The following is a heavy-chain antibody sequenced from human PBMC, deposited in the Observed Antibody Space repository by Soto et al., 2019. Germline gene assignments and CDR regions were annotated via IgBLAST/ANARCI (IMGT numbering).Heavy chain of an antibody. D-gene: IGHD2-8*02. J-gene: IGHJ4*02. CDR1: GGSINSGGYY. CDR3: ARDKITGLFDY. V-gene: IGHV4-31*03. Sequence: PSETLSLTCTVSGGSINSGGYYWSWIRQHPGKGLEWIGYIYYSGSTFYNPSLRSRVTVSVDTSKNQFSLKLTSVTAADTAVYYCARDKITGLFDYWGQGTLVTVSS. CDR2: IYYSGST.